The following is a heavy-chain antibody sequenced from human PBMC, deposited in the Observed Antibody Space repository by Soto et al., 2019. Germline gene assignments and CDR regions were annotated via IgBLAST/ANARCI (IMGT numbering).Heavy chain of an antibody. CDR2: IIPIFGTA. D-gene: IGHD3-22*01. CDR3: ARALQEYYYDSSGSDYFDY. V-gene: IGHV1-69*13. Sequence: SVKVSCKASGGTFSSYAISWVRQAPGQGLEWMGGIIPIFGTANYAQKFQGRVTITADESTSTAYMELSSLRSEDTAVYYCARALQEYYYDSSGSDYFDYWGQGTLVTVSS. CDR1: GGTFSSYA. J-gene: IGHJ4*02.